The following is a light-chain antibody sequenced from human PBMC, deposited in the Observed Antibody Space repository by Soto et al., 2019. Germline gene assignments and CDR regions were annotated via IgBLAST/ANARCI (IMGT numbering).Light chain of an antibody. CDR3: TSYTSTSHYV. V-gene: IGLV2-14*01. J-gene: IGLJ1*01. CDR2: EVS. CDR1: NSDVGAFNF. Sequence: QSALTQPASVSGSPGQSITISCTGTNSDVGAFNFVFWYQQHRGKAPKLIIYEVSNRPSGVSNRFSGSKSGNTASLTISGLQAEDEADYYCTSYTSTSHYVFGTGTKLTVL.